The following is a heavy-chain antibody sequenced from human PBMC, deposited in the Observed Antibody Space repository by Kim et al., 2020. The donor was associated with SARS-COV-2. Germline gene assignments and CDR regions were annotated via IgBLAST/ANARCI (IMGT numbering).Heavy chain of an antibody. CDR1: GGTFSSYA. CDR2: IIPIYGIT. CDR3: AREYCSGGACYALDH. D-gene: IGHD2-15*01. J-gene: IGHJ4*02. Sequence: SVKVSCKASGGTFSSYAVSWVRQAPGQGLEWMGRIIPIYGITNYAQKFQGRVTISADKSPSTAYMELSSLRSDDTAVYFFAREYCSGGACYALDHWGQG. V-gene: IGHV1-69*04.